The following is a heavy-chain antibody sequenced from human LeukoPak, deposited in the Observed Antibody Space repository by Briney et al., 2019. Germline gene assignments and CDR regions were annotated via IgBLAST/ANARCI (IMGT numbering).Heavy chain of an antibody. D-gene: IGHD6-13*01. CDR3: ARGLVSWTSLYFFDY. CDR2: NYYSRIT. CDR1: VGSISSSSYH. Sequence: SETLTLTCTVSVGSISSSSYHWPWIRQPPAKGLDWNGSNYYSRITYYNPALKSRLTLTVHTCKNQFSLTLSSVTVADTDVYYCARGLVSWTSLYFFDYWGQGTLVTVSS. V-gene: IGHV4-39*01. J-gene: IGHJ4*02.